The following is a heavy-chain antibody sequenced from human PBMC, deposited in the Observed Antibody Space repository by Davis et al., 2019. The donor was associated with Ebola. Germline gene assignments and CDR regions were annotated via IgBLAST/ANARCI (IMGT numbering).Heavy chain of an antibody. J-gene: IGHJ5*02. Sequence: PGGSLRLFCAASGFTFSSYSMNWVRQAPGKGLEWVSSISSSSSSYIYYADSVKGRFTISRDNAKNSLYLQMNSLRAEDTAVYYCARVATVTTSYNWFDPWGQGTLVTVSS. CDR2: ISSSSSSYI. D-gene: IGHD4-17*01. CDR3: ARVATVTTSYNWFDP. CDR1: GFTFSSYS. V-gene: IGHV3-21*01.